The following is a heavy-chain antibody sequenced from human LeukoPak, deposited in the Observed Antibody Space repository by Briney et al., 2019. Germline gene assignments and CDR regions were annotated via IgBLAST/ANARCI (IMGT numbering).Heavy chain of an antibody. CDR3: AREQMRYCSSTSCYSGDGKNWFDP. D-gene: IGHD2-2*01. CDR1: GGSFSGYY. CDR2: INHSGST. Sequence: SETLSLTCAVYGGSFSGYYWSWLRQPPGKGLEWIGEINHSGSTNYNPSLKSRVTISVDTSKNQFSLRLSSVTAADTAVYYCAREQMRYCSSTSCYSGDGKNWFDPWGQGTLVTVSS. V-gene: IGHV4-34*01. J-gene: IGHJ5*02.